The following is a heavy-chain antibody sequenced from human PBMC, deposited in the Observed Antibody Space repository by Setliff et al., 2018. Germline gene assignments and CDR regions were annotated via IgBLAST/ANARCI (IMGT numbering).Heavy chain of an antibody. V-gene: IGHV4-4*07. CDR1: GGSISSYY. D-gene: IGHD3-10*01. CDR3: AREKGNREAPELRGLYYYYMDV. J-gene: IGHJ6*03. CDR2: IYTSGST. Sequence: SETLSLTCTVSGGSISSYYWSWIRQPAGKGLEWIGRIYTSGSTNYNPSLKSRVTMSVDTSKNQFSLKLSSVTAADTAVFYCAREKGNREAPELRGLYYYYMDVWGKGTTVTVSS.